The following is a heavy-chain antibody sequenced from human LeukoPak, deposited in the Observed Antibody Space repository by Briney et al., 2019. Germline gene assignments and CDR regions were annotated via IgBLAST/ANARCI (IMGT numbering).Heavy chain of an antibody. Sequence: ASVKVSCNVSGYTLTELSIHWVRQAPGKGLEWMGGFDPEDGETIYPQKFQGRVTMTEDTSTDTAYMELNSLRSEDTAVFYCATPQPGRFFVDYFDHWGQGTLVTVSS. CDR2: FDPEDGET. CDR1: GYTLTELS. J-gene: IGHJ4*02. D-gene: IGHD3-3*01. V-gene: IGHV1-24*01. CDR3: ATPQPGRFFVDYFDH.